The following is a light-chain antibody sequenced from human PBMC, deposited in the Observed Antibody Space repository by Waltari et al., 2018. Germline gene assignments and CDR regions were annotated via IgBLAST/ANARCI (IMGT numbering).Light chain of an antibody. V-gene: IGLV1-51*02. J-gene: IGLJ3*02. CDR1: SSNIGNNY. Sequence: QSVLTQPPSVSAAPGQKVTISCSGSSSNIGNNYVSWYQQLPGTAPKLLIYENNKRPSGIPDRFSGSESDTSATLGITGLQTGDEADYYCGAWDSSLNAWVFGGGTKVTVL. CDR3: GAWDSSLNAWV. CDR2: ENN.